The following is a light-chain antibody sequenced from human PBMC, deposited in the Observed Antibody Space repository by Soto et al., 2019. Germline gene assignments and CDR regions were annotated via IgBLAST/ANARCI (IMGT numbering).Light chain of an antibody. V-gene: IGKV3-15*01. CDR2: DAS. CDR1: RNVYKN. Sequence: EIVMTQSPATLSVSPGEISILSCRASRNVYKNLASYQQKPVQAPRLLIFDASTRATGIPARFSGSGSATEFTLPISGLQSPDFAIYYCQQYNKWPLITFGHGTRLEIK. J-gene: IGKJ5*01. CDR3: QQYNKWPLIT.